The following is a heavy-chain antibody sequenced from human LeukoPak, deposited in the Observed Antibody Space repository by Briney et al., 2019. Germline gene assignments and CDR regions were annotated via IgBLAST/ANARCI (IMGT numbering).Heavy chain of an antibody. Sequence: SGGSLRLSCAASGFTFSDHYMDWVRQAPGKGLEWVGRTRNKANSYTTEYAASVKGRFTISRDDSKNSLYLQMNSLKTEDTAVYYCARGNSSGYYYHYYLDVWGKGTAVTVSS. CDR2: TRNKANSYTT. D-gene: IGHD3-22*01. J-gene: IGHJ6*03. CDR3: ARGNSSGYYYHYYLDV. CDR1: GFTFSDHY. V-gene: IGHV3-72*01.